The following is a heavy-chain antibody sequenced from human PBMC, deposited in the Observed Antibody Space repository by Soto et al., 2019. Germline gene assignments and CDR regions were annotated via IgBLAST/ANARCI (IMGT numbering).Heavy chain of an antibody. Sequence: SETLSLTCTVSGGSISSSSYYWGWIRQPPGKGLEWIGSIYYSGSTYYNPSLKSRVTISVDTSKNQFSLKLSSVTAADTAVYYCARLRKLFNWFDPWGQGTLVTVSS. V-gene: IGHV4-39*01. J-gene: IGHJ5*02. CDR3: ARLRKLFNWFDP. CDR1: GGSISSSSYY. D-gene: IGHD1-7*01. CDR2: IYYSGST.